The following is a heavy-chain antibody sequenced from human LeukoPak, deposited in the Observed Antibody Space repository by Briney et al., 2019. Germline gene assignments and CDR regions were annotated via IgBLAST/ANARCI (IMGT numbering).Heavy chain of an antibody. Sequence: GGSLRLSCAASGFTFSHFWMSWVRQAPGKGLEWVAYIKKTGSETYYVDSVKGRFTTTRDNTRNSLFLQMYSLRAEDTAVYFCAREDGYCSGGNCYSYFDSWGQGTLVTVSS. CDR2: IKKTGSET. D-gene: IGHD2-15*01. CDR3: AREDGYCSGGNCYSYFDS. J-gene: IGHJ4*02. V-gene: IGHV3-7*01. CDR1: GFTFSHFW.